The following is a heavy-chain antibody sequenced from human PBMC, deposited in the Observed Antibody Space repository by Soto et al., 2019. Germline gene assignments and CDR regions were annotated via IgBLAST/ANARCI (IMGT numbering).Heavy chain of an antibody. Sequence: PGGSLRLSCAASGFTFSSYGMHWVRQAPGKGLEWVAVISYDGSNKYYADSVKGRFTISRDNSKNTLYLQMNSLRAEDTAVYYCAKDREMATIWEYYFDYSGQATLVTVSS. CDR3: AKDREMATIWEYYFDY. J-gene: IGHJ4*02. CDR1: GFTFSSYG. V-gene: IGHV3-30*18. D-gene: IGHD5-12*01. CDR2: ISYDGSNK.